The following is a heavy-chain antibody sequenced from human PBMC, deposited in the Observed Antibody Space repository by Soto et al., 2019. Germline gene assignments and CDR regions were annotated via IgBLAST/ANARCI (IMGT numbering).Heavy chain of an antibody. Sequence: QLQLQESGPGLVKPSETLSLTCSVSGGSINSNNYYWAWIRQPPGKGLAWIASVYYDGSTYYNPSLKSRFTTSVDASKNRFSLQLRSVTAADTAVYYCAKVVVAATRHTDFDSWGQGTLVTVSS. CDR1: GGSINSNNYY. J-gene: IGHJ4*02. V-gene: IGHV4-39*01. CDR2: VYYDGST. CDR3: AKVVVAATRHTDFDS. D-gene: IGHD2-15*01.